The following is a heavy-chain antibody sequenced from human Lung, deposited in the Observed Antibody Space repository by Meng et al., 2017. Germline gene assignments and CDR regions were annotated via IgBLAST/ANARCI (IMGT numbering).Heavy chain of an antibody. Sequence: QVHLVQSGLEVKKPGASVKVSCKASGYTFTTYGISWLRQAPGQGLEWMRWIDPGNGNRDFAEKFQDRLTMSNDTSSSTVYMELTRLTSDDTAVYYCARDRQWLFDYWGQGALVTVSS. CDR2: IDPGNGNR. J-gene: IGHJ4*02. CDR3: ARDRQWLFDY. V-gene: IGHV1-18*01. D-gene: IGHD6-19*01. CDR1: GYTFTTYG.